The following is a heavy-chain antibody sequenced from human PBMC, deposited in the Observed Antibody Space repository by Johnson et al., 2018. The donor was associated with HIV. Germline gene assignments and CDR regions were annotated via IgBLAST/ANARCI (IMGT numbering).Heavy chain of an antibody. V-gene: IGHV3-23*04. CDR2: ISGSGDST. CDR3: AKDGGS. CDR1: GFTFDDYG. J-gene: IGHJ3*01. Sequence: VQLVESGGGVVRPGGSLRLSCAASGFTFDDYGMSWVRQAPGKGLEWVSAISGSGDSTYFADSVKGRFTISRDNSKNTLFLQMNSLRVEDTAIYYCAKDGGSWGQGTMVTVSS. D-gene: IGHD3-16*01.